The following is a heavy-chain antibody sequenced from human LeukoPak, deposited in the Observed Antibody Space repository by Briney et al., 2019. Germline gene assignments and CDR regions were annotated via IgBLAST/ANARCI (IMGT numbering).Heavy chain of an antibody. CDR3: ATERQKYFDY. J-gene: IGHJ4*02. V-gene: IGHV3-43*01. CDR1: GFTFDDYT. CDR2: ITWDGGST. Sequence: GGSLRLSCAASGFTFDDYTMHWVRQAPGKGLEWVSLITWDGGSTFYADSVKGRFTISRDNNKNSLSLQMNSLRTEDTALYYCATERQKYFDYWGQGTLVTVSS.